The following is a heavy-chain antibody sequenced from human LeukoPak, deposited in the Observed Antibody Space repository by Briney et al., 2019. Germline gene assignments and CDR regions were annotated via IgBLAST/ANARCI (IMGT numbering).Heavy chain of an antibody. CDR2: IKQDGSEK. CDR1: GFTFGSYW. Sequence: GGSLRLSCAASGFTFGSYWMSWVRQAPGKGLEWVANIKQDGSEKYYVDSVKGRFTISRDNAENSLSLQMNSLRAEDTAVYYCASAGGDSRSPLPFYYWGQGTLVPVSS. J-gene: IGHJ4*02. D-gene: IGHD6-6*01. V-gene: IGHV3-7*03. CDR3: ASAGGDSRSPLPFYY.